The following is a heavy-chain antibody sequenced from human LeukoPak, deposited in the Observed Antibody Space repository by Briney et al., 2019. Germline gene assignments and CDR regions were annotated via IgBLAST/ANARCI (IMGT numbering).Heavy chain of an antibody. CDR2: INPNSGGT. CDR1: GYTFTGYY. D-gene: IGHD5-12*01. J-gene: IGHJ3*02. Sequence: ASVKVSCTASGYTFTGYYMHWVRQAPGQGLEWMGWINPNSGGTNYAQKFQGWVTMTRDTSISTAYMELSRLRSDDTAVYYCARGRFYPDIVATDAFDIWGQGTMVTVSS. V-gene: IGHV1-2*04. CDR3: ARGRFYPDIVATDAFDI.